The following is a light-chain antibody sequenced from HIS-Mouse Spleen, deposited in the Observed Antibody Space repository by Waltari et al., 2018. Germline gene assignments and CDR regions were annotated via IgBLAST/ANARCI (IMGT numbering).Light chain of an antibody. CDR1: QSVSRSY. J-gene: IGKJ2*01. CDR2: GAS. Sequence: EIVLTQSPGTLSLSPGERATLSRRASQSVSRSYLAWYQQKAGQAPRLLIYGASSRATGIPDRFSGSGSGTDFTLTISRLEPEDFAVYYCQQYGSSPYTFGQGTKLEIK. CDR3: QQYGSSPYT. V-gene: IGKV3-20*01.